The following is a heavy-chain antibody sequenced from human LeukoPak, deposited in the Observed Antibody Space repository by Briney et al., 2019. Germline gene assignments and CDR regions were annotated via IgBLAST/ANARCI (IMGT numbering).Heavy chain of an antibody. CDR1: GYTFTSYG. CDR3: ARVQYKSSWYFDY. J-gene: IGHJ4*02. CDR2: LSNGGDTT. Sequence: SCKTSGYTFTSYGISWVRQAPGKGLEWVSVLSNGGDTTFYADSVKGRFTISRDNSKNTLSLQMNSLRAEDTALYYCARVQYKSSWYFDYWGQGTLVTVSS. D-gene: IGHD6-13*01. V-gene: IGHV3-23*01.